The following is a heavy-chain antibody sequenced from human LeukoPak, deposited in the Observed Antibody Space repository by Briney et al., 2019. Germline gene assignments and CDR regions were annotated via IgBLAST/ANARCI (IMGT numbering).Heavy chain of an antibody. CDR3: ATYSSSNGREFQY. CDR1: GFTFSNYW. V-gene: IGHV3-7*01. D-gene: IGHD2-2*01. CDR2: IKTDGSEK. J-gene: IGHJ1*01. Sequence: GGSLRLSCEGSGFTFSNYWMGWVRQAPGKGLQWVANIKTDGSEKYYVDSVKGRFTISRDNAKNSLYLQMNSLRAEDTAVYYCATYSSSNGREFQYWGQGTLVTVSS.